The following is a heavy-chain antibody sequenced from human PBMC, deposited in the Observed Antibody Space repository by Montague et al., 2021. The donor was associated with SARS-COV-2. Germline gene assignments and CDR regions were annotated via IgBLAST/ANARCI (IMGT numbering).Heavy chain of an antibody. CDR1: GFSLTTDGMC. CDR2: IDCDDDK. V-gene: IGHV2-70*11. J-gene: IGHJ5*02. CDR3: ARHGVEVRGWETYYSGSCLDP. D-gene: IGHD3-10*01. Sequence: PALVKPTQTLALTCTVSGFSLTTDGMCVSWIRQPPGKALEWLARIDCDDDKDYSTSLKTRLTISKDTSKNQVVLTMTNMNPADTATYYCARHGVEVRGWETYYSGSCLDPWGQGTLVTVSS.